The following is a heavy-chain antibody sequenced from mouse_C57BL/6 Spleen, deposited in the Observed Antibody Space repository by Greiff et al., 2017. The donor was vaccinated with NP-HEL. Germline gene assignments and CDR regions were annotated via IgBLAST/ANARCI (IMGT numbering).Heavy chain of an antibody. CDR2: ISDGGSYT. D-gene: IGHD2-4*01. Sequence: DVHLVESGGGLVKPGGSLKLSCAASGFTFSSYAMSWVRQTPEKRLEWVATISDGGSYTYYPDNVKGRFTISRDNAKNNLYLQMSHLKSEDTAMYYCARAPYYDYDGYYFDYWGQSTTLTVSS. CDR1: GFTFSSYA. CDR3: ARAPYYDYDGYYFDY. V-gene: IGHV5-4*01. J-gene: IGHJ2*01.